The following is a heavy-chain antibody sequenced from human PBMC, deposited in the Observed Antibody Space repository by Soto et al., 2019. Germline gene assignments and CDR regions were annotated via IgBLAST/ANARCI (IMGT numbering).Heavy chain of an antibody. CDR1: GFTFSTYA. CDR3: VKAEGNYFDY. V-gene: IGHV3-64D*06. CDR2: VSSNGRIT. J-gene: IGHJ4*02. Sequence: PGGSLRLSCLASGFTFSTYAMHWVRQAPGRGLEYVSAVSSNGRITDYADSVKGRFTISKDSSKNMVFLKMRSLRAEDTATYYCVKAEGNYFDYWGTEMLVTVAS.